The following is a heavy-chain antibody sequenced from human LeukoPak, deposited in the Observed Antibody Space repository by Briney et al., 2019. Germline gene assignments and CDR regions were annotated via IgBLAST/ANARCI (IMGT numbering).Heavy chain of an antibody. Sequence: PGGSLRLSCAASGFIFSSYSMNWVRQAPGKGLEWVSVIYSGGSTYYADSVKGRFTISRDNSKNTLYLQMNSLRAEDTAVYYCAMRYYYGSGSYLDYWGQGTLVTVSS. CDR2: IYSGGST. V-gene: IGHV3-66*02. J-gene: IGHJ4*02. CDR3: AMRYYYGSGSYLDY. CDR1: GFIFSSYS. D-gene: IGHD3-10*01.